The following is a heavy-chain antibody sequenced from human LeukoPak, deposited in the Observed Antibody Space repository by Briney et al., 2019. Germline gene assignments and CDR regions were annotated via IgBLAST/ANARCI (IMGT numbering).Heavy chain of an antibody. V-gene: IGHV3-23*01. CDR1: GFSFSSYE. D-gene: IGHD1-14*01. Sequence: QAGGSLRLSCAASGFSFSSYEMNWVRQAPGEGLEWVSTISNSGGATYYADSVRGRFTISRDNSKNTLYLQMHSLRAEDTAVYYCAKDNRRDVGLGGLDYWGQGILVTVSS. J-gene: IGHJ4*02. CDR3: AKDNRRDVGLGGLDY. CDR2: ISNSGGAT.